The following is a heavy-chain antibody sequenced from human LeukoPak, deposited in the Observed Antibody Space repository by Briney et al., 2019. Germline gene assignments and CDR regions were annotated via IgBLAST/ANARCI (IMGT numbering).Heavy chain of an antibody. J-gene: IGHJ4*02. D-gene: IGHD6-13*01. V-gene: IGHV3-23*01. CDR2: ISDSGDET. CDR1: GFAFNNSW. Sequence: GGSLRLSCAASGFAFNNSWMNWVRQTPGKGLEWVSSISDSGDETYYADSVRGRFTISRDNSKNTLYLQMKSLGGDDTALYFCAKCWRVVSGNWYLSFDSWGQGTLVTVSS. CDR3: AKCWRVVSGNWYLSFDS.